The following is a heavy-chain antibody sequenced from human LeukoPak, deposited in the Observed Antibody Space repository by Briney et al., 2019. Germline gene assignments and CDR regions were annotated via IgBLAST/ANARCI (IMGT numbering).Heavy chain of an antibody. Sequence: SQTLSLTCTVSGGSMNSGGYYWSRTRQPPGKGLEWIGYIYYSGSTFYNPSLESRVTLSVDPSKNQFSLKLSSVTAADTAVYYCARSDIRGQGTMVTVSS. CDR1: GGSMNSGGYY. CDR2: IYYSGST. CDR3: ARSDI. V-gene: IGHV4-30-4*01. J-gene: IGHJ3*02.